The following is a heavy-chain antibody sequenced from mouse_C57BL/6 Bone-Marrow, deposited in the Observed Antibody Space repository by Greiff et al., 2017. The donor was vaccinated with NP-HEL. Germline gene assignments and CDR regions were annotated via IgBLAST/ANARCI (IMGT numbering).Heavy chain of an antibody. CDR2: ISSGGSYT. D-gene: IGHD1-1*01. J-gene: IGHJ3*01. V-gene: IGHV5-6*01. CDR3: GRREYCYGSSSAYCAY. CDR1: GFTFSSYG. Sequence: EVQVVESGGDLVKPGGSLKLSCAASGFTFSSYGMSWVRQTPDKRLEWVATISSGGSYTYYPDSVKGRFPISRDNAKNTLYLQMSSMKTEEEAMYYCGRREYCYGSSSAYCAYWGKGTLVTVSA.